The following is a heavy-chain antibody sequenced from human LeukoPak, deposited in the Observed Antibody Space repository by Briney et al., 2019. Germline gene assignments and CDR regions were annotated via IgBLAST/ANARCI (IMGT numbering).Heavy chain of an antibody. CDR1: GFTFSGSA. CDR2: IRSKANSYAT. D-gene: IGHD6-19*01. Sequence: PGGSLRLSCAASGFTFSGSAMHWVRQASGKGPEWVGRIRSKANSYATAYAASVKGRFTISRDDSKNTAYLQMNSLKTEDTAVYYCTSPSTGYSSGWATSTLDYWGQGTLVTVSS. J-gene: IGHJ4*02. V-gene: IGHV3-73*01. CDR3: TSPSTGYSSGWATSTLDY.